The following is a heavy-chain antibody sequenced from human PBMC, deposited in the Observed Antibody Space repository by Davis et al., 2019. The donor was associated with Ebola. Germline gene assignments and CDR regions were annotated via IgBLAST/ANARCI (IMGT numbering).Heavy chain of an antibody. D-gene: IGHD3-3*01. Sequence: MPSETLSLTCTVSAGSISSYYWSWIRQPPGKGLEWIGYIYYSGSTNYNPSLKSRVTISVDTSKNQFSLKLSSVTAADTAVYYCAREKVHYDFRSGYYIGMDGMDVWGQGTTVTVSS. CDR1: AGSISSYY. V-gene: IGHV4-59*12. CDR3: AREKVHYDFRSGYYIGMDGMDV. J-gene: IGHJ6*02. CDR2: IYYSGST.